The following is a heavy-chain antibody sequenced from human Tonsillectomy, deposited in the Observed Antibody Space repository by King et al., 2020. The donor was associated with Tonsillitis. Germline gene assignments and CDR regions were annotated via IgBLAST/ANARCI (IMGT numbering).Heavy chain of an antibody. CDR3: VKARWESSSAFDY. J-gene: IGHJ4*02. V-gene: IGHV3-64D*06. D-gene: IGHD6-6*01. Sequence: VQLVESGGGLVQPGGSLRLSCSASGFTFSSYAMHWVRQAPGKGLEYVSAISSNGGSTYYADSVKGRFTISRDNSKNTLYLQMSSLRAEDTAVYYCVKARWESSSAFDYWGQGTLVTVSS. CDR2: ISSNGGST. CDR1: GFTFSSYA.